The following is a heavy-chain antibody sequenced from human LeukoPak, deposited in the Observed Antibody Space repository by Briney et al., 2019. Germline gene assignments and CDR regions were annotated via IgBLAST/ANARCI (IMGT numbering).Heavy chain of an antibody. CDR1: GYTFTSYG. CDR3: ARVAEPYNWFDP. J-gene: IGHJ5*02. CDR2: ISGYNGNT. Sequence: ASVKVSCKASGYTFTSYGISWVRQAPGQGLEWMGWISGYNGNTNYAQKLQGRVTITRDTTTSTAYMELRSLRSDDTAVFYCARVAEPYNWFDPWGQGTLVTVSS. D-gene: IGHD1-14*01. V-gene: IGHV1-18*01.